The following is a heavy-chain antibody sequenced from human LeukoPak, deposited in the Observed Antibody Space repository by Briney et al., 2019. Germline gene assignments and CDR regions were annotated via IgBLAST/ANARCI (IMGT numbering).Heavy chain of an antibody. Sequence: GGSLRLSCAASGFTFSSYAMHWVRQAPGKGLEWVAVISYDGSNQYYVDSVKGRFTISRDNSKNTLYLQMNSLRAEDTAVYYCGRDLYREVTAILVYGGRETRDTVST. CDR2: ISYDGSNQ. D-gene: IGHD2-21*02. CDR1: GFTFSSYA. V-gene: IGHV3-30*04. CDR3: GRDLYREVTAILVY. J-gene: IGHJ4*02.